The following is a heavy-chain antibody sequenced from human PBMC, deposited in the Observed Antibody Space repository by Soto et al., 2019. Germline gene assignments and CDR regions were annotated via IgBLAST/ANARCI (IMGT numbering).Heavy chain of an antibody. CDR3: ASAAVTGTAGLDF. J-gene: IGHJ4*02. V-gene: IGHV1-69*13. D-gene: IGHD6-19*01. CDR2: IIPIFGTA. CDR1: GGTFSSYA. Sequence: SVKVSCKASGGTFSSYAISWVRQAPGQGLEWMGGIIPIFGTANYAQKFQGRVTITADESTSTAYMELSRLTSDDTAVYYCASAAVTGTAGLDFWGQGTQVTVSS.